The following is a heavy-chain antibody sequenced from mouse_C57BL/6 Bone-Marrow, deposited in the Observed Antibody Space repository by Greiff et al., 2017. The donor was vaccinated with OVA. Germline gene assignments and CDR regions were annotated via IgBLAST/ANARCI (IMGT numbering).Heavy chain of an antibody. D-gene: IGHD2-3*01. CDR1: GYTFTDYY. CDR3: ARLGPYDGYPAWFAY. V-gene: IGHV1-75*01. CDR2: IFPGSGST. J-gene: IGHJ3*01. Sequence: VKLQESGPELVKPGASVKISCKASGYTFTDYYLNWVTQRPGPGLEWLGWIFPGSGSTYYNETFKGKAPLPVDKSSSTAYMLLSSLTSEDSAVYFCARLGPYDGYPAWFAYWGQGTLVTVSA.